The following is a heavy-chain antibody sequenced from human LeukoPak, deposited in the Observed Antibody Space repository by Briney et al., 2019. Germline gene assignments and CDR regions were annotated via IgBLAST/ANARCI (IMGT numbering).Heavy chain of an antibody. D-gene: IGHD6-19*01. V-gene: IGHV1-3*01. CDR2: INAGNGNT. CDR3: ARAGSGWTKFDY. Sequence: ASVKVSCKASGGTFSSYAISWVRQAPGQGLEWMGWINAGNGNTKYSQKFQGRVTITRDTSASTAYMELSSLRSEDTAVYYCARAGSGWTKFDYWGQGTLVTVSS. J-gene: IGHJ4*02. CDR1: GGTFSSYA.